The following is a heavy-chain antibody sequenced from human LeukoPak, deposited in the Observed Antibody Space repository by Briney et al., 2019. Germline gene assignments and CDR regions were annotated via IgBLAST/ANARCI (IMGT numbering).Heavy chain of an antibody. CDR1: GYSISSGYY. D-gene: IGHD6-13*01. Sequence: SETLSLTCTVSGYSISSGYYWGWIRQPPGKGLEWIGEINHSGSTNYNPPLKSRVTISVDTSKNQFSLKLSSVTAADTAVYYCSTRGVAAAPFDYWGQGTLVTVSS. CDR2: INHSGST. J-gene: IGHJ4*02. V-gene: IGHV4-38-2*02. CDR3: STRGVAAAPFDY.